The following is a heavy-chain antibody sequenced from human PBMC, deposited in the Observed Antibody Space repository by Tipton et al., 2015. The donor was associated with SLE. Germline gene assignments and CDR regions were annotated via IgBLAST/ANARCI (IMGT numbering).Heavy chain of an antibody. D-gene: IGHD3-22*01. CDR3: ARSYYYDSSGREYFQH. CDR2: ISYDGSNK. V-gene: IGHV3-30-3*01. CDR1: GFTFSNAW. J-gene: IGHJ1*01. Sequence: SLRLSCAASGFTFSNAWMSWVRQAPGKGLEWVAVISYDGSNKYYADSVKGRVTISRDNSKNTLYLQMNSLRAEDTAVYYCARSYYYDSSGREYFQHWGQGTLVTVSS.